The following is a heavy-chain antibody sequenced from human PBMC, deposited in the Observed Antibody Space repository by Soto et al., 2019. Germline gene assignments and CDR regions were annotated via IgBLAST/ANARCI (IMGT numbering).Heavy chain of an antibody. CDR2: IHHSGST. CDR1: GGSISSGGYS. V-gene: IGHV4-30-2*01. Sequence: QLQLQESGSGLVKPSQTLSLTCAVSGGSISSGGYSWSWIRQPPGKGLEWIGYIHHSGSTYYNPSRKSRVTISVARSKTQFSLKLSSVTAADTAVYYCARGQVVAAQHWGQGTLVTVSS. D-gene: IGHD2-15*01. CDR3: ARGQVVAAQH. J-gene: IGHJ4*02.